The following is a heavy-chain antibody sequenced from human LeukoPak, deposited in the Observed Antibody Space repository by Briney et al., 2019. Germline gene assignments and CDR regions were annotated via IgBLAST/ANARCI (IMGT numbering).Heavy chain of an antibody. Sequence: GGTLTLSCAASGFTFSNYDMSWVRQAPGKRLEWVAYISNSGDKTFYADSVSGRVTISKDNSKNTVYLQMNSLRAEDTAIYYCAKVPTYSYYEYPPYYFGYLGQGTLGTVS. CDR3: AKVPTYSYYEYPPYYFGY. J-gene: IGHJ4*02. CDR1: GFTFSNYD. V-gene: IGHV3-23*01. CDR2: ISNSGDKT. D-gene: IGHD5-12*01.